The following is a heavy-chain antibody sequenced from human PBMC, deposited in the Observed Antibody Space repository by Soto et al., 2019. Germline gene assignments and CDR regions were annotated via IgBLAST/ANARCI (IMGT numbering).Heavy chain of an antibody. V-gene: IGHV3-30-3*01. CDR2: ISYDGSNK. CDR1: GFTFSSYA. CDR3: ARGSHGY. D-gene: IGHD3-10*01. Sequence: VGSLRLSCAASGFTFSSYAMHWVRQAPGKGLEWVAVISYDGSNKYYADSVKGRFTISRDNSKNTLYLQMNSLRAEDTAVYYCARGSHGYWGQGTLVTVSS. J-gene: IGHJ4*02.